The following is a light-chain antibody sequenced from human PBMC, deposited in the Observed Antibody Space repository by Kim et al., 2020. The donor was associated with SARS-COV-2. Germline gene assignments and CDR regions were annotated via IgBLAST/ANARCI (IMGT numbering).Light chain of an antibody. CDR2: SDN. V-gene: IGLV1-44*01. Sequence: GQRIPISCSGSDSNIGSNTENWYQHLPGTAPKLRIYSDNQRPSWVPDRFSGYESGPSASLAISGLQSEDEGDYYCAAWDGSLNGVVFGGGTQLTVL. CDR1: DSNIGSNT. CDR3: AAWDGSLNGVV. J-gene: IGLJ2*01.